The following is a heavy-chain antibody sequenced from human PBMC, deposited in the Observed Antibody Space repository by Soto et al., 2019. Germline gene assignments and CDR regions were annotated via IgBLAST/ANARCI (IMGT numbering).Heavy chain of an antibody. V-gene: IGHV4-59*01. J-gene: IGHJ4*02. CDR1: RESHGRDS. D-gene: IGHD5-18*01. Sequence: SEKPRHPNSVPRESHGRDSWSWVRLPPREGLGWIGYIYYSGSTNYNPFLESRVTISLAKSRNQFSLRLSSVTAADTAVYYCARGPMISGGCMVTGVPYLDYSGPGALVT. CDR3: ARGPMISGGCMVTGVPYLDY. CDR2: IYYSGST.